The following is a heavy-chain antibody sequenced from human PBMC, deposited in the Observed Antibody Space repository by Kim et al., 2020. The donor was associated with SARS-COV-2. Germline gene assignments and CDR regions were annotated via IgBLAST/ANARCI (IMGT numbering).Heavy chain of an antibody. D-gene: IGHD1-26*01. CDR3: ARNLVGDRDMGR. CDR1: GFTFSSHV. CDR2: ISYEGSTK. V-gene: IGHV3-30*03. J-gene: IGHJ1*01. Sequence: GGSLRLSCAASGFTFSSHVMNWVRQAPGKGLEWVALISYEGSTKKYKESEKGRFTISRDNSKNALYLQMNSMRPEDTAVYYWARNLVGDRDMGRWGQGTLDTVSS.